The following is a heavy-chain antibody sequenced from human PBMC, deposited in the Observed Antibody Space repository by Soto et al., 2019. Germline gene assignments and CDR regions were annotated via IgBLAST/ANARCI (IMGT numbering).Heavy chain of an antibody. V-gene: IGHV1-69*13. Sequence: GASVKVSCKASGGTFDNYAVSWVRQAPGQGLEWMGGIIPMFETVNYAQGFQGRLTIAADESTSTAYMELTSLTSADTAIYFCARGLRTGNYGMDVWGQGTTVTVSS. CDR1: GGTFDNYA. J-gene: IGHJ6*02. D-gene: IGHD2-15*01. CDR2: IIPMFETV. CDR3: ARGLRTGNYGMDV.